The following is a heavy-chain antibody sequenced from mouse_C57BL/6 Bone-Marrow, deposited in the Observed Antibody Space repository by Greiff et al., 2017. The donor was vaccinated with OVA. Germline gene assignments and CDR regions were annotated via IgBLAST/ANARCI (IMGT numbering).Heavy chain of an antibody. CDR1: GYTFTDYY. CDR3: ARGLGRFYFDY. CDR2: INPYNGGT. V-gene: IGHV1-19*01. Sequence: EVQLQQSGPVLVKPGASVKMSCKASGYTFTDYYMNWVKQSHGKSLEWIGVINPYNGGTSYNQKIKGKATLTVDKSSSTAYMELNSLTSEDSAVYYCARGLGRFYFDYWGQGTTLTVSS. J-gene: IGHJ2*01. D-gene: IGHD4-1*01.